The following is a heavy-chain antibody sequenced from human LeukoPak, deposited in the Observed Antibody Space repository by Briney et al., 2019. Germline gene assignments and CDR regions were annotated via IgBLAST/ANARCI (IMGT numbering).Heavy chain of an antibody. CDR1: GFTFSSYW. J-gene: IGHJ4*02. Sequence: PGGSLRLSCAASGFTFSSYWMSWVRQAPGKGLEWVANIKQDGSEKYYVDSVKGRLTISRDNAKNSLYLQMNSLRAEDTAVYYCARDKVLRFLEWLSPPSWYFDYWGQGTLVTVSS. CDR2: IKQDGSEK. V-gene: IGHV3-7*01. D-gene: IGHD3-3*01. CDR3: ARDKVLRFLEWLSPPSWYFDY.